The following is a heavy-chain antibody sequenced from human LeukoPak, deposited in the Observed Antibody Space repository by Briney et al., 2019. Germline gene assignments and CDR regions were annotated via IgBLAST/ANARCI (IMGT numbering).Heavy chain of an antibody. D-gene: IGHD4-17*01. CDR2: INHSGYT. CDR3: TRMTTGHDY. J-gene: IGHJ4*02. Sequence: SETLSLTCAVSGVSFNDYYWSWVRQTPGKGLEWIGEINHSGYTNDSPSLKSRVTISIDTSRKQFSLNLRSVTVADTGIYYCTRMTTGHDYWGQGTLVTASS. V-gene: IGHV4-34*01. CDR1: GVSFNDYY.